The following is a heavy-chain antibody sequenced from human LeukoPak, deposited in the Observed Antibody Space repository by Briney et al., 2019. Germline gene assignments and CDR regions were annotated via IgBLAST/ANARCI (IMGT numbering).Heavy chain of an antibody. V-gene: IGHV3-23*01. CDR1: GFTFSSYG. D-gene: IGHD5-12*01. J-gene: IGHJ4*02. CDR2: ISGSGGST. Sequence: PGGSLRLSCAASGFTFSSYGMSWVRQAPGKGLEWVSAISGSGGSTYYADSVKGRFTISRDNSKNTLYLQMNSLRAEDTAVYYCAKDKRLNIVATIGPFDYWGQGTLVTVSS. CDR3: AKDKRLNIVATIGPFDY.